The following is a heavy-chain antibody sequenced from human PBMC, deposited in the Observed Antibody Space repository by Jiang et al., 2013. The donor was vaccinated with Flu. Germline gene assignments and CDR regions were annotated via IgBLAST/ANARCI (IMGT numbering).Heavy chain of an antibody. D-gene: IGHD2-2*01. J-gene: IGHJ4*02. CDR2: IYYSGST. Sequence: GLVKPSQTLSLTCTVSGGSISSGDYYWSWIRQPPGKGLEWIGYIYYSGSTYYNPSLKSRVTISVDTSKNQFSLKLSSVTAADTAVYYCARAHCSSTSCQTVFDYWGQGTLVTVSS. CDR1: GGSISSGDYY. V-gene: IGHV4-30-4*01. CDR3: ARAHCSSTSCQTVFDY.